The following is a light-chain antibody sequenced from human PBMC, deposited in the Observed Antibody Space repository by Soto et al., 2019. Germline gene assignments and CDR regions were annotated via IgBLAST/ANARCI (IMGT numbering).Light chain of an antibody. Sequence: QSVLTQPPSVSGAPGQRVTISCTGSSSNIGAGYDVHWYQQLPGTAPKLLIYGNSHRPSGVPDRFSGSKSGTSASLAITGLQAEDEADYYGQSYDSSLSVYVVFGGGTKLTVL. CDR3: QSYDSSLSVYVV. CDR1: SSNIGAGYD. V-gene: IGLV1-40*01. CDR2: GNS. J-gene: IGLJ2*01.